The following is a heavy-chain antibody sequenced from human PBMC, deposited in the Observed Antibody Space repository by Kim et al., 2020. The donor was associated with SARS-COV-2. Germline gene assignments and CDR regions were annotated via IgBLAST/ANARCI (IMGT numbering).Heavy chain of an antibody. V-gene: IGHV3-33*01. D-gene: IGHD3-22*01. Sequence: GGSLRLSCAASGFTFSSYGMHWVRQAPGKGLEWVAVIWYDGSNKYYADSVKGRFTISRDNSKNTLYLQMNSLRAEDTAVYYCARDKYYYDSSGYLTYYFDYWGQGTLGTVSS. CDR1: GFTFSSYG. CDR3: ARDKYYYDSSGYLTYYFDY. CDR2: IWYDGSNK. J-gene: IGHJ4*02.